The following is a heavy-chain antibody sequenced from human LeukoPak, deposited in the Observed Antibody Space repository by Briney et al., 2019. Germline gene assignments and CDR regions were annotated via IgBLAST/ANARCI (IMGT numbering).Heavy chain of an antibody. CDR2: IKEDGSEK. CDR3: ARDGRPLDY. D-gene: IGHD3/OR15-3a*01. Sequence: PGGSLRLSCAASGSTFSRSWMSWVRQAPGKGLEWVANIKEDGSEKYYMDSVKGRFTISRDNAKSSLYLQMNSLRVEDTAVYYCARDGRPLDYWGQGTLVTVSS. V-gene: IGHV3-7*01. J-gene: IGHJ4*02. CDR1: GSTFSRSW.